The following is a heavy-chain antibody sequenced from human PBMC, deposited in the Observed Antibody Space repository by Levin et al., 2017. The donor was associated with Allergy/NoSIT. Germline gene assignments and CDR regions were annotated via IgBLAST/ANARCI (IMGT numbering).Heavy chain of an antibody. CDR1: GFTFSTYW. J-gene: IGHJ4*02. CDR2: IKQDGSEK. V-gene: IGHV3-7*01. CDR3: AFVAHDYGGTQADY. Sequence: GGSLRLSCAASGFTFSTYWMSWVRQAPGKGLEWVANIKQDGSEKYYVDSVKGRFTISSDNDKNSVALKKNSMRAEEKAVDYCAFVAHDYGGTQADYWGQGALVTVSS. D-gene: IGHD4-23*01.